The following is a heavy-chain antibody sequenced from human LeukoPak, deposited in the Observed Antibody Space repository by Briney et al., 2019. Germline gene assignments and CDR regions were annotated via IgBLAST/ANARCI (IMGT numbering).Heavy chain of an antibody. Sequence: SVKVSCKASGGTFSSYAISWVRQAPGQGLEWMGGIIPIFGTANYAQKSQGRVTITTDESTSTAYMELSSLRSEDTAVYYCARVDAVHGYRLLEDAFDIWGQGTMVTVSS. D-gene: IGHD2-2*01. J-gene: IGHJ3*02. CDR1: GGTFSSYA. CDR2: IIPIFGTA. CDR3: ARVDAVHGYRLLEDAFDI. V-gene: IGHV1-69*05.